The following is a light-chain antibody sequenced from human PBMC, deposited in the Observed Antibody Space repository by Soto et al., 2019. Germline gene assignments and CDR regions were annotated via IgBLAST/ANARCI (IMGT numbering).Light chain of an antibody. CDR1: QGISPY. V-gene: IGKV1-17*03. CDR3: LQHKSYPLT. Sequence: DIQMTQSPSAMSASLGDRVTITCRASQGISPYLVWFQQKPGRVPKRLIYGAATLQSGVPSRFSGSGSGTEFTLTISSLQPEDFATYYCLQHKSYPLTFGGGTKVEIK. CDR2: GAA. J-gene: IGKJ4*01.